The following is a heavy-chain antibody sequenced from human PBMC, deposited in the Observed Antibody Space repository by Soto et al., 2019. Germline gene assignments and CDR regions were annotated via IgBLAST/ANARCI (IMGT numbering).Heavy chain of an antibody. D-gene: IGHD3-10*01. CDR1: GGTFSSYA. CDR2: IIPIFGTA. J-gene: IGHJ4*02. CDR3: ARDGEVTMVRGVSPNFDY. Sequence: QVQLVQSGAEVKKPGSSVKVSCKASGGTFSSYAISWVRQAPGQGLEWMGGIIPIFGTANYAQKFQGRVTITAEEYTSTAYMELSSLRSEDTAVYYCARDGEVTMVRGVSPNFDYWGQGTLVTVSS. V-gene: IGHV1-69*01.